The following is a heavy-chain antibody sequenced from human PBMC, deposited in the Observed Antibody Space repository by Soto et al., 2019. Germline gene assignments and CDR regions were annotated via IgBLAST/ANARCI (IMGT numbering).Heavy chain of an antibody. CDR3: ARVEVGATHDAFDI. CDR1: GGSISSYY. J-gene: IGHJ3*02. D-gene: IGHD1-26*01. V-gene: IGHV4-59*01. Sequence: SETLSLTCTVSGGSISSYYWSWIRQPPGKGLEWIGYIYYSGSTNYNPSLKSRVTISIDTSKNQFSLKLSSVTAADTAVYYCARVEVGATHDAFDIWGQVTMVPVSS. CDR2: IYYSGST.